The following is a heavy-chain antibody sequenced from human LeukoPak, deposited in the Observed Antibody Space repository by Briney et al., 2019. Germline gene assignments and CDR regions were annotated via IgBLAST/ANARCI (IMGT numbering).Heavy chain of an antibody. V-gene: IGHV4-34*01. CDR2: IDHSEST. Sequence: SETLSLTCAVYGGSFSDYYWSWIRQPPGKGLQWIGEIDHSESTNYNPSLKSRVTISVDTSKNQFSLRLSSVTAADTAVYYCARRGMGHTFYYYYMDVWGKGTTVTVSS. CDR1: GGSFSDYY. J-gene: IGHJ6*03. D-gene: IGHD2/OR15-2a*01. CDR3: ARRGMGHTFYYYYMDV.